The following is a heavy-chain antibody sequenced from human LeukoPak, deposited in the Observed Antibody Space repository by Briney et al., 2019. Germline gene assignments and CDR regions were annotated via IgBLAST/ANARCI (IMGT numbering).Heavy chain of an antibody. D-gene: IGHD5-12*01. V-gene: IGHV4-30-2*01. Sequence: LRLSCAASGFTFSSYAMSWIRQPPGKGLEWIGYIYHSGSTYYNPSLKSRVTISVDRSKNQFSLKLSSVTAADTAVYYCARSPREDIVATMGFDYWGQGTLVTVSS. J-gene: IGHJ4*02. CDR2: IYHSGST. CDR1: GFTFSSYA. CDR3: ARSPREDIVATMGFDY.